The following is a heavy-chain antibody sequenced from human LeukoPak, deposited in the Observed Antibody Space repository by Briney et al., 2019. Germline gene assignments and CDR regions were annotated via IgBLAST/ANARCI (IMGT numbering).Heavy chain of an antibody. D-gene: IGHD2-15*01. CDR1: GGTFSSYA. J-gene: IGHJ4*02. CDR2: IIPILGIA. Sequence: ASVKVSCKASGGTFSSYAISWVRQAPGQGLEWMGRIIPILGIANYAQKFQGRVTITADKSTSTAYMELSSLRSEDTAVYYCARVGSGQRYFDYWGQGTLVTASS. V-gene: IGHV1-69*04. CDR3: ARVGSGQRYFDY.